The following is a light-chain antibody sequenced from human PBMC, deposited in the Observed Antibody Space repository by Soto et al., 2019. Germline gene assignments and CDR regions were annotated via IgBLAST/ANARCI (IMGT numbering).Light chain of an antibody. V-gene: IGKV1-5*03. CDR2: KAS. CDR3: QQYDSIPYT. Sequence: DIQMTQSPSTLPASVGDRVTITCRASQTINSWLAWYQLRPGKPPRLLIYKASSLESGVPSTFSGSGSATAFTLTISSLQPDDGATSYCQQYDSIPYTFGQGTKLDIK. CDR1: QTINSW. J-gene: IGKJ2*01.